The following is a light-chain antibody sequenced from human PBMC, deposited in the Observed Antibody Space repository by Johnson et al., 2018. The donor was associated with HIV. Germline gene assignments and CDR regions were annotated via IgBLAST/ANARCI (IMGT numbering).Light chain of an antibody. V-gene: IGLV1-51*01. Sequence: QSVLTQPPSVSAAPGQKVTISCSGSSSNIGHNYVSWYLQLPGTAPKLLIYDNNKRPSGIPDRFAGSKSGTSATLGITGLQTGDEAEYYCGTWDSSLSAGGVFGTGTKVTVL. J-gene: IGLJ1*01. CDR3: GTWDSSLSAGGV. CDR2: DNN. CDR1: SSNIGHNY.